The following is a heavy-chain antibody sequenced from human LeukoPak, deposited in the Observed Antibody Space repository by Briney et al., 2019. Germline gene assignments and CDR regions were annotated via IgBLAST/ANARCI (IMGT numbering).Heavy chain of an antibody. V-gene: IGHV1-8*01. Sequence: ASVNVSCKASGYTFTSYDINWVRQATGQGPEWMGWMNPNSGNTGYAQKFQGRVTMTRNTSINTAYMELSSLRSEDTAVYYCARRKIDIVVVPAAISGTAKSRPIMDVWGKGTTVTVSS. CDR1: GYTFTSYD. CDR2: MNPNSGNT. CDR3: ARRKIDIVVVPAAISGTAKSRPIMDV. D-gene: IGHD2-2*02. J-gene: IGHJ6*03.